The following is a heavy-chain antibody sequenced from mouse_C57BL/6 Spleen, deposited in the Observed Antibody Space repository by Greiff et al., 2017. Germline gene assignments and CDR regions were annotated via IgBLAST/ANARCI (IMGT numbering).Heavy chain of an antibody. J-gene: IGHJ4*01. CDR1: GYTFTSYW. Sequence: QVQLQQPGAELVKPGASVKVSCKASGYTFTSYWMHWVKQRPGQGLEWIGRIHPSDSDTNYNQKFKGKATLTVDKSSSTASMQLSSLTSEDSAVYYWATTRGLGAMDYWGQGTSVTVSS. V-gene: IGHV1-74*01. CDR2: IHPSDSDT. D-gene: IGHD2-2*01. CDR3: ATTRGLGAMDY.